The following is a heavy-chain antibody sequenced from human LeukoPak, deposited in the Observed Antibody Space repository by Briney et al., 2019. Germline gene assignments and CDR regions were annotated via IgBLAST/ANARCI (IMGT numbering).Heavy chain of an antibody. CDR1: GGSCDDYY. D-gene: IGHD5-24*01. V-gene: IGHV4-34*01. Sequence: SETLSLTCAVYGGSCDDYYCSWIRQPPGKGLEWIGEIHPSGIFYYNSSLMSRVTILIDTSKSQFSLRLTSVTAADTGFYYCARGRDRSKAGDHWGQGSLVTVSS. CDR3: ARGRDRSKAGDH. J-gene: IGHJ4*02. CDR2: IHPSGIF.